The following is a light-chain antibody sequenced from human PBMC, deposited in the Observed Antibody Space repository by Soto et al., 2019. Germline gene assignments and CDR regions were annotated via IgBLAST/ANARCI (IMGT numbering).Light chain of an antibody. CDR2: DVS. CDR1: PIDVGGYDY. Sequence: QSALTQPASVSGSPGQSITISCTGTPIDVGGYDYVSWYQQHPDKAPQVIIFDVSNRPSGVSNRFSGSKSGNTASLTISGLQAEDEADYYCSSYTSRSSPWVFGGGTKLTVL. J-gene: IGLJ3*02. CDR3: SSYTSRSSPWV. V-gene: IGLV2-14*03.